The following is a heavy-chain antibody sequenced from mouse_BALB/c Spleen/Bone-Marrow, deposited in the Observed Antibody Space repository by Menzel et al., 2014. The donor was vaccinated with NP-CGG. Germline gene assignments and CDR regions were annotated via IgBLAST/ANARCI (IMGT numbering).Heavy chain of an antibody. CDR1: GYAFTSYN. V-gene: IGHV1S135*01. Sequence: LLESGPELVKPGASVKESCKASGYAFTSYNMYWVKQSPGKSLEWIGYIDPYNGGTSYNQKFKGKATLTVDKSSSKSCIHRNSLTAKESAVYYFPRKNGGAMDYWGQGTSVTGSS. J-gene: IGHJ4*01. CDR2: IDPYNGGT. CDR3: PRKNGGAMDY.